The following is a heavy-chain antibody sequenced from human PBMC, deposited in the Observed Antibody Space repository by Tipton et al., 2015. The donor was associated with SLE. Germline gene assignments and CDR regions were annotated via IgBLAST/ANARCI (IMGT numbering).Heavy chain of an antibody. V-gene: IGHV4-4*09. CDR2: IYTSGST. CDR3: ARQNKYYDF. Sequence: TLSLTCTVSGGSISSYSWSWIRQPPGKGLEWIGYIYTSGSTNYNPSLKSRVTISVDTSKNQFSLKLSSVTAADTAVYYCARQNKYYDFWSQGTLVTVSS. J-gene: IGHJ4*02. CDR1: GGSISSYS. D-gene: IGHD3-3*01.